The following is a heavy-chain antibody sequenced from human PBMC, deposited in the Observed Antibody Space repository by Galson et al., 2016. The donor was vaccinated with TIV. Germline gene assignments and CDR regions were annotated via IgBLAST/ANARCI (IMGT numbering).Heavy chain of an antibody. Sequence: SLRLSCAASGLLVSDCYMRWVRQPPGEGLDWVSIIYPDGASYYPESTEYGKGGFTIARDNTKNTVFLQINSLRVEDTAVYYCATATMPNLGDYWGQGTLVTVST. CDR2: IYPDGAS. CDR1: GLLVSDCY. D-gene: IGHD7-27*01. V-gene: IGHV3-53*05. J-gene: IGHJ4*02. CDR3: ATATMPNLGDY.